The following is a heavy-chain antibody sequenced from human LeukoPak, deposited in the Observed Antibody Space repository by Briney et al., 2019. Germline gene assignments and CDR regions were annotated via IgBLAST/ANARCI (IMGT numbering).Heavy chain of an antibody. V-gene: IGHV4-39*01. CDR3: ASINCSSTSCYLPLNWFDP. J-gene: IGHJ5*02. D-gene: IGHD2-2*01. CDR1: GGSISSSSYY. CDR2: IYYSGST. Sequence: PSETLSLTCTVSGGSISSSSYYWGWIRQPPGKGLEWIGSIYYSGSTYYNPSLESRVTISVDTSKNQFSLKLSSVTAADTAVYYCASINCSSTSCYLPLNWFDPWGQGTLVTVSS.